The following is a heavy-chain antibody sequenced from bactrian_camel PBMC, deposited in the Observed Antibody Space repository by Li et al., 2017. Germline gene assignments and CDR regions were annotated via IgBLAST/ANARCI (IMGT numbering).Heavy chain of an antibody. CDR1: EFAFNSYG. Sequence: HVQLVESGGGLVQPGESLRLSCVASEFAFNSYGMTWIRQAPGKGLEWVSSLSPNGRDTYYADFVKGRFTISRESGRNTVHLQMNSLMPEDSGVYYCAGDRSYGAWYMESQYKYWGRGTQVTVS. CDR3: AGDRSYGAWYMESQYKY. D-gene: IGHD6*01. V-gene: IGHV3S6*01. CDR2: LSPNGRDT. J-gene: IGHJ4*01.